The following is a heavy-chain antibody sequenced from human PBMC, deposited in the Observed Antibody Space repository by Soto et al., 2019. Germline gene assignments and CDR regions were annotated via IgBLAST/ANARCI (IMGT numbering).Heavy chain of an antibody. CDR3: AGMPYTSGLRFDH. D-gene: IGHD6-19*01. CDR1: GDSYSISTYS. V-gene: IGHV4-30-2*01. J-gene: IGHJ5*02. Sequence: PSETLSLTCSMSGDSYSISTYSWSWIRQPPGKDLQWIGFIYKSGLTSYNPSLASRVSISLDRSNNQCSLKLKSVTAADTAVYFCAGMPYTSGLRFDHWGPGTLVTVSS. CDR2: IYKSGLT.